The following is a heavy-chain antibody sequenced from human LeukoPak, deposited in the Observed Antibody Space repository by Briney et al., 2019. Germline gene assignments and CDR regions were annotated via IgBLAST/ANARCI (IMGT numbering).Heavy chain of an antibody. Sequence: ASVKVSCKASGYTFTDYYMYWVRQAPGPGLGWMGWINPNSGGTNYAQKFQGRVTMTRDTSISTAYMELSRLRSDDTAVYYCAREGPIVGATHLVDYWGQGTLVTVSS. CDR3: AREGPIVGATHLVDY. CDR2: INPNSGGT. V-gene: IGHV1-2*02. CDR1: GYTFTDYY. J-gene: IGHJ4*02. D-gene: IGHD1-26*01.